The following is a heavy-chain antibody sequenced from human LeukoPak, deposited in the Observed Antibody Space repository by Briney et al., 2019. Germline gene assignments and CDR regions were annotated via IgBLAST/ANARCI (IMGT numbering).Heavy chain of an antibody. CDR2: INPSGGTT. J-gene: IGHJ4*02. Sequence: ASVKISXKASGYTFTSFYIHWVRQAPGQGLEWMAIINPSGGTTSYAQKFQGRVTMTRDTSTSTVYMELSSLRSEDTAVYYCARDARPSYDTSGYYFPGDYWGQGTLVTVSS. V-gene: IGHV1-46*01. CDR1: GYTFTSFY. D-gene: IGHD3-22*01. CDR3: ARDARPSYDTSGYYFPGDY.